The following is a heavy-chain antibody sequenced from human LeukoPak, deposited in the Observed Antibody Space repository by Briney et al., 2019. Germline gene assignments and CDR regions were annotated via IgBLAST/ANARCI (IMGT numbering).Heavy chain of an antibody. Sequence: SEAVSLTCAVYGGSFSGYDWSWIRQPPGKGLEWIGEINHSGSTYYNPSLKSRVTISVDTSKNQFSLKLSSVTAADTAVYYCARVRWLRGYYYYYGMDVWGQGTTVTVSS. V-gene: IGHV4-34*01. J-gene: IGHJ6*02. CDR1: GGSFSGYD. D-gene: IGHD5-12*01. CDR3: ARVRWLRGYYYYYGMDV. CDR2: INHSGST.